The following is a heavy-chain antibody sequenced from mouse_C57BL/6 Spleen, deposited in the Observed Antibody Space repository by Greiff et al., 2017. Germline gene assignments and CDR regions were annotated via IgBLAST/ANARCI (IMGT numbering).Heavy chain of an antibody. V-gene: IGHV1-9*01. CDR1: GYTFTGYW. D-gene: IGHD1-1*01. CDR2: ILPGSGST. Sequence: QVQLKESGAELMKPGASVKLSCKATGYTFTGYWLEWVKQRPGHGLEWIGEILPGSGSTNYNEKFKGKATFTADTSSNTAYMQLSSLTTEDSAIYYCAYYYGSLYAMDYWSQGTSVTVSS. J-gene: IGHJ4*01. CDR3: AYYYGSLYAMDY.